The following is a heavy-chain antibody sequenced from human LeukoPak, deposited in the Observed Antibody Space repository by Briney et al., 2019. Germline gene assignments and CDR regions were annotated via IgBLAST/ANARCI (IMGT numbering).Heavy chain of an antibody. J-gene: IGHJ3*02. CDR3: ARVGVGATKRGAFDI. CDR1: GGSISSYY. CDR2: IYYSGST. D-gene: IGHD1-26*01. Sequence: PSETLSLTCTVSGGSISSYYWSWIRQPPGKGLEWIGYIYYSGSTNYNPSLKSRVTISVDTSKNQFSLKLSSVTAADTAVYYCARVGVGATKRGAFDIWGQGTMVTVSS. V-gene: IGHV4-59*01.